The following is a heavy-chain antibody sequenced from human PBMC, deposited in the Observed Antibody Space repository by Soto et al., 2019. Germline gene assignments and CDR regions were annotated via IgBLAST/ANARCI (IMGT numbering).Heavy chain of an antibody. CDR2: ISAYNGNI. J-gene: IGHJ3*02. D-gene: IGHD3-22*01. CDR1: GYTFTNYG. Sequence: ASVKVSCKASGYTFTNYGISWVRQAPGRGLEWMGWISAYNGNINYAQKLQGRVTMTTDTSTSTAYMELRSLRSDDTAVYYCARGREYYDSSGYYSGAFDIWGQGTMVTVSS. V-gene: IGHV1-18*01. CDR3: ARGREYYDSSGYYSGAFDI.